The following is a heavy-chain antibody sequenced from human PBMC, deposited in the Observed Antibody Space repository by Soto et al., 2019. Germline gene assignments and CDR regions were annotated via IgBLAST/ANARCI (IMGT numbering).Heavy chain of an antibody. Sequence: QLQLQESGPGLVKPSETLSLTCGVSGGSISSSSPYWGWIRQPPGKGLQWIGNIYYTGITYFNPSLKSRVTISVDTSKKQFFLKLTSVTAADTAVYYCATGYGSSWYDYWSQGTLVTVAS. V-gene: IGHV4-39*01. CDR3: ATGYGSSWYDY. CDR1: GGSISSSSPY. J-gene: IGHJ4*02. CDR2: IYYTGIT. D-gene: IGHD6-13*01.